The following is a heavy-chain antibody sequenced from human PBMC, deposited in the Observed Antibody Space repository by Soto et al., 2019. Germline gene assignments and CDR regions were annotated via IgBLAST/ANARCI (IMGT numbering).Heavy chain of an antibody. CDR1: GLTFSSYS. D-gene: IGHD3-22*01. V-gene: IGHV3-21*01. CDR2: ISSSTNYI. Sequence: PGGSLRLSCAASGLTFSSYSMNWVRQAPGKGLEWVSSISSSTNYIYYADSVKGRFTISRDNAKNSLYLQMNSLRAEDTAVYYCARGPDYYDSSGYYYEPQGAVLDIWGQGTMVLVSS. J-gene: IGHJ3*02. CDR3: ARGPDYYDSSGYYYEPQGAVLDI.